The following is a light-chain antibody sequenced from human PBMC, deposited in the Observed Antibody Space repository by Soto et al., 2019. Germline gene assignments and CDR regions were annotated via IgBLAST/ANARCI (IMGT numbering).Light chain of an antibody. CDR2: DAT. CDR3: CSYAATNTWV. CDR1: GSDVGSYTL. V-gene: IGLV2-23*01. J-gene: IGLJ3*02. Sequence: QSALTQPASVSGSPGQSVTISCTGTGSDVGSYTLVSWYQQDPGTAPRLIIYDATKRPAGVSHLFAGSKSDNTASLTISNLQPEDEAEYYCCSYAATNTWVFGGGTKLTVL.